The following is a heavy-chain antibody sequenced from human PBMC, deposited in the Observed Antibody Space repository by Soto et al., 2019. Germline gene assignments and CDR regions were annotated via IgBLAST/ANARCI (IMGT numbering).Heavy chain of an antibody. CDR1: GFTFSSYG. CDR2: IWYDGGNK. Sequence: PGGSLRLSCAASGFTFSSYGMHWVRQAPGKGLEWVAVIWYDGGNKYYADSVKGRFTISRDNSKNTLYLQMNSLRAEDTAVYYCARGYQWLAQFDYWGQGTLVTVSS. J-gene: IGHJ4*02. V-gene: IGHV3-33*01. D-gene: IGHD6-19*01. CDR3: ARGYQWLAQFDY.